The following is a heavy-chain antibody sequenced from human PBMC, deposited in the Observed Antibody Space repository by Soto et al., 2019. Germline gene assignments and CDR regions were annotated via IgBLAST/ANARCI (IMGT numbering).Heavy chain of an antibody. CDR2: IYYSGST. CDR3: TRRRYFDTVDAFDI. J-gene: IGHJ3*02. V-gene: IGHV4-61*01. CDR1: AVPPSSCTHY. Sequence: SVTLSLPWTVSAVPPSSCTHYWSWLRQHPRRGLEWIWSIYYSGSTNYTPALKTRVTISVDTSKNQFSLKLRSVTAADTAVYYCTRRRYFDTVDAFDIWGQGTMVT. D-gene: IGHD3-22*01.